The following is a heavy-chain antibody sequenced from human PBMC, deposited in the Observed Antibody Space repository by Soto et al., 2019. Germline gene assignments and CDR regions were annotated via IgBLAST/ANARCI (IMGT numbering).Heavy chain of an antibody. J-gene: IGHJ5*01. CDR3: SLGPTYVDTKGYHQEWFAP. Sequence: SVKVSCKASGGTLRSYAISWLRQAPGQGLEWMGGIIPMVDTSNYAQKFHGGLTISADASRTTTYMDLTSLGSEDTAVYFCSLGPTYVDTKGYHQEWFAPWGQGTLVTVSS. CDR2: IIPMVDTS. CDR1: GGTLRSYA. D-gene: IGHD3-16*01. V-gene: IGHV1-69*13.